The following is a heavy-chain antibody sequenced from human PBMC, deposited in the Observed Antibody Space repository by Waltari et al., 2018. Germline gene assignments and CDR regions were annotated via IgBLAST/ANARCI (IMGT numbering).Heavy chain of an antibody. CDR3: ARLAPRTYRSPVPGRHYYYGMDV. D-gene: IGHD3-10*01. V-gene: IGHV3-74*01. CDR1: GFRFSNYW. Sequence: EEQLLESGGGLVQPGDSLRLSCAGSGFRFSNYWMNWVRQAPGKGLGWVARISDEETSISYADSVKGRFTISRDNAKNTVYLQMKRLRVEDMAVYYCARLAPRTYRSPVPGRHYYYGMDVWGQGTTVTVSS. J-gene: IGHJ6*02. CDR2: ISDEETSI.